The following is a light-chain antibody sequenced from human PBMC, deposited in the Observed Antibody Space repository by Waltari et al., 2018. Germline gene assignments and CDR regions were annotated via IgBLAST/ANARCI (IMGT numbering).Light chain of an antibody. CDR2: DVS. V-gene: IGKV3-11*01. CDR1: QGIRNY. CDR3: QQRGHWPRT. J-gene: IGKJ2*01. Sequence: EIVLTQSPATLSLSPGERATLPCRASQGIRNYIAWYQQKAGQAPRLLIYDVSKRATDIPARFSGSGSGTDFTLTISSLEPEDFAVYYCQQRGHWPRTFGQGTKLEIK.